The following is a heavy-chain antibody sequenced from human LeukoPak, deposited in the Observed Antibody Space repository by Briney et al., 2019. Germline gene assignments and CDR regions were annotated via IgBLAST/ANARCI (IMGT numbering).Heavy chain of an antibody. CDR3: ARGAAVVPATHYYFDY. CDR1: GGSTSSSGYY. CDR2: IYYSGST. J-gene: IGHJ4*02. D-gene: IGHD2-2*01. Sequence: NTSETLSLTCTVSGGSTSSSGYYWGWIRQPPGKGLEWIGSIYYSGSTYHNPSLKSRVTISVDTSKNQFSLKLSSVTAADTAVYYCARGAAVVPATHYYFDYWGQGSLVTVSS. V-gene: IGHV4-39*01.